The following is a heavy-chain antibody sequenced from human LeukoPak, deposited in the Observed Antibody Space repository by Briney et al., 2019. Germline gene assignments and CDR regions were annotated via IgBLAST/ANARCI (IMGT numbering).Heavy chain of an antibody. CDR1: GGSISSSSYY. V-gene: IGHV4-39*07. CDR2: IYYSGST. CDR3: ARGRSSHNWNVRNFDY. Sequence: SETLSLTCTVSGGSISSSSYYWGWIRQPPGKGLEWIGSIYYSGSTYYNPSLKSRVTISVDTSKNQFSLKLSSVTAADTAVYYCARGRSSHNWNVRNFDYWGQGTLVTVSS. J-gene: IGHJ4*02. D-gene: IGHD1-20*01.